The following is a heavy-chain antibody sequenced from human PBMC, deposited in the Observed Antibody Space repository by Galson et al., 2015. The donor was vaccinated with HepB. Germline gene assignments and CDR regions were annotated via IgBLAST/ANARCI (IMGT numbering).Heavy chain of an antibody. Sequence: SLRLSCAASGFTFSSYGMHWVRQTPGKGLEWVSYISSSRSTRYYADSVEGRLTISRDNAKNSLYLQMNNLRDEDTAVYYCARDRTTYYHDSTGYGVWGQGTLVTVSS. CDR3: ARDRTTYYHDSTGYGV. D-gene: IGHD3-22*01. V-gene: IGHV3-48*02. J-gene: IGHJ4*02. CDR1: GFTFSSYG. CDR2: ISSSRSTR.